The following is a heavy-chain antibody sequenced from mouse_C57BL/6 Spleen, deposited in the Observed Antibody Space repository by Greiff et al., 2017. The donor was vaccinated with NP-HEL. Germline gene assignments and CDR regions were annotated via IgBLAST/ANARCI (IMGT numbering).Heavy chain of an antibody. CDR1: GYTFTSYW. J-gene: IGHJ2*01. CDR2: IDPSDSYT. V-gene: IGHV1-69*01. CDR3: ARGTGGYFDY. Sequence: QVQLQQPGAELVMPGASVKLSCKASGYTFTSYWMHWVKQRPGQGLEWIGEIDPSDSYTNYNQKFKGKSTLTVDKSSSTAYMQLSSLTSEDSAVYYCARGTGGYFDYWGQGTTLTVSS. D-gene: IGHD4-1*01.